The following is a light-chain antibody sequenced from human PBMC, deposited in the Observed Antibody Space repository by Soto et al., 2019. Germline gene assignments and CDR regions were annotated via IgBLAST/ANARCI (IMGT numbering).Light chain of an antibody. J-gene: IGKJ4*01. CDR1: QGIRND. Sequence: AVQMTQSPTSLSASVGDRVTITCRASQGIRNDLGWYQQKPGKAPKLLIYAASSLQSGVPSRFSGSGSGTDFTFTISSLQPEDFATYFCLQDWKYPLTFGGGTRVEVK. V-gene: IGKV1-6*02. CDR2: AAS. CDR3: LQDWKYPLT.